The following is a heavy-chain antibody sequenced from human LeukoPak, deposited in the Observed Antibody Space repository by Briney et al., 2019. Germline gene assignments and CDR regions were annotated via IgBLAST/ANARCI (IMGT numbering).Heavy chain of an antibody. J-gene: IGHJ2*01. CDR1: GFTFSPFW. Sequence: GGSLRLSCATSGFTFSPFWIHWVRQGPGKGLEWVSRIGLDGSSTNYADSVKGRFTISRDNAKSTVYLQMNSLRAEDTAVYYCAGSDTTGYSPREWDYWYFDLWGRGTLVTVSS. CDR3: AGSDTTGYSPREWDYWYFDL. V-gene: IGHV3-74*01. CDR2: IGLDGSST. D-gene: IGHD3-9*01.